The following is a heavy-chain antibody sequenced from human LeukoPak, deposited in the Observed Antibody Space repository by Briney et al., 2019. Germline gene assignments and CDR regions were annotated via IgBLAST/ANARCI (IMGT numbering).Heavy chain of an antibody. J-gene: IGHJ4*02. Sequence: SETLSLTCTVSGGSISSYYWSWIRQPPGKGLEWIGYIYYSGSTYYNPSLKSRVTISVDTSKNQFSLKLSSVTAADTAVYYCARDGYSYGLLSHFDYWGQGTLVTVSS. CDR3: ARDGYSYGLLSHFDY. V-gene: IGHV4-59*12. CDR1: GGSISSYY. CDR2: IYYSGST. D-gene: IGHD5-18*01.